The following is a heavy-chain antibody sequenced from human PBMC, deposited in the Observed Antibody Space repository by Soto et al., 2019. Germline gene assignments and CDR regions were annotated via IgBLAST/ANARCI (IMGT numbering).Heavy chain of an antibody. J-gene: IGHJ3*01. CDR1: DYTFASYL. CDR3: ARTDCTNGVCYHFYDF. Sequence: PGESLKISCTGFDYTFASYLIGWVRQLTGTGPEWMGIVNPGDSETRYSPSFQAQVTISADKSINTAYLQWSSLKASDNAMYYCARTDCTNGVCYHFYDFWGQGTMVTVSS. D-gene: IGHD2-8*01. CDR2: VNPGDSET. V-gene: IGHV5-51*01.